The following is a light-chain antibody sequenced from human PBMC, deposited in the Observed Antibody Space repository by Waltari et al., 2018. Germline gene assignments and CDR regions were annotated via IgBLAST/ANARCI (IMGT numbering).Light chain of an antibody. J-gene: IGLJ3*02. Sequence: QPVLTQPPSVSGTPGQRVTIPCSGSASNIGGNLVNWYQLFPGKAPKLLIYRSDLRPSGVPERFSGSKSGTAASLAISGRQAEEEADYFCASWDDSRNGHWVFGGGTKVTVL. CDR1: ASNIGGNL. CDR3: ASWDDSRNGHWV. CDR2: RSD. V-gene: IGLV1-44*01.